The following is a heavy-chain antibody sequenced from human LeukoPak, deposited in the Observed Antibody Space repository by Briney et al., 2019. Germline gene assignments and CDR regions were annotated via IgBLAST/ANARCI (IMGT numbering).Heavy chain of an antibody. CDR2: IYTSGST. D-gene: IGHD3-9*01. CDR1: GGSISSGSYY. Sequence: SETLSLTCTVSGGSISSGSYYWSWIRQPAGKGLEWIGRIYTSGSTNYNPSLKSRVTISVDTSKNQFSLKLSSVTAADTAVYYCASLAFTYYDILTGYYNPDYWGQGTLVTVSS. V-gene: IGHV4-61*02. J-gene: IGHJ4*02. CDR3: ASLAFTYYDILTGYYNPDY.